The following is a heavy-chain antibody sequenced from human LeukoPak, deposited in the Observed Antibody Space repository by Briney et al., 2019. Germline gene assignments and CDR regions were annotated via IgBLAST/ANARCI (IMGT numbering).Heavy chain of an antibody. J-gene: IGHJ4*02. CDR3: ARAYSSSWYGAYYFDY. CDR2: IIPILGIA. D-gene: IGHD6-13*01. Sequence: ASVKVSCKASGGTFSSYAISWVRQAPGQGLGWMGRIIPILGIANYAQRCQGRATITADKSTSTAYMELSSLRSEDTAVYYCARAYSSSWYGAYYFDYWGQGTLVTVSS. V-gene: IGHV1-69*04. CDR1: GGTFSSYA.